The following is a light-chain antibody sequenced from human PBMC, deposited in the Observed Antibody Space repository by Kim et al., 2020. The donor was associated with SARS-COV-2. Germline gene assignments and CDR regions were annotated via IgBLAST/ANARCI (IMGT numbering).Light chain of an antibody. Sequence: QSVTTSGSGISNDSYGSYYVSWYQQHPGRAPKVMIYDVNKRPSGVPDRFSGSRSGNTASLTISELQAEDEADYYCCSFGSPYIFRMFGGGTKVTVL. CDR2: DVN. CDR1: SNDSYGSYY. CDR3: CSFGSPYIFRM. J-gene: IGLJ3*02. V-gene: IGLV2-11*03.